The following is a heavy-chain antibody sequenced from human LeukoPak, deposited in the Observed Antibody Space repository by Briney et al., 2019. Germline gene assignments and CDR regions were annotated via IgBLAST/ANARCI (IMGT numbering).Heavy chain of an antibody. CDR3: ARGGSSSHMDV. CDR1: GFTFSSYW. Sequence: GGSLRLSCAASGFTFSSYWLHWVRQAPGKGLLGVSRINNDGSSTSYADSVKGRFTISRDNAKNTLYLQMNSLRAEDTAVYYCARGGSSSHMDVWGKGTTVTVSS. J-gene: IGHJ6*03. CDR2: INNDGSST. V-gene: IGHV3-74*01. D-gene: IGHD6-6*01.